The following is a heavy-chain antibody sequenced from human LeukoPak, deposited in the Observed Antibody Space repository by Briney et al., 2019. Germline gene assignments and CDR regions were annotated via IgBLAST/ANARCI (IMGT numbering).Heavy chain of an antibody. CDR3: ARVWGSSGFYYYYYMDV. CDR1: GYTFTGYY. Sequence: ASVKVSCKASGYTFTGYYMHWVRQAPGQGLEWMGWMNPNSGNTGYAQKFQGRVTITRNTSISTAYMELSSLRSEDTAVYYCARVWGSSGFYYYYYMDVWGKGTTVTVSS. V-gene: IGHV1-8*03. D-gene: IGHD6-19*01. J-gene: IGHJ6*03. CDR2: MNPNSGNT.